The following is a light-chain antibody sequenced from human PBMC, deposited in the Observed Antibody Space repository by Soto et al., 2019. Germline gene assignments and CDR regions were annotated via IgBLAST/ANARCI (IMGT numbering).Light chain of an antibody. CDR1: SSDFGSYKF. J-gene: IGLJ1*01. V-gene: IGLV2-23*01. Sequence: QSALTQPASVSGSPGQSVTISCTGTSSDFGSYKFVSWYQHHPGIVPKVIIYETSKRPSGVSDRFSGSKSGNTASLTISGLQAEDEADYYCFSFTSTNTHVFGSGTKVTVL. CDR2: ETS. CDR3: FSFTSTNTHV.